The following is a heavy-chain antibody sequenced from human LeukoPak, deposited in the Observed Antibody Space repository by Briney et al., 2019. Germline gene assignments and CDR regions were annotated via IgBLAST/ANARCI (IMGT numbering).Heavy chain of an antibody. V-gene: IGHV4-38-2*01. Sequence: SETMSLTSAVSGFSISSGYFWGWIRQHPGKGLEWIGSIFHNGITYYNPSLKSRITISVDTSKNQSSLKLSSVTAADTAVYYCARRISTRRGETCSSTSCYFDYWGQGTLVTVSS. CDR2: IFHNGIT. D-gene: IGHD2-2*01. CDR1: GFSISSGYF. CDR3: ARRISTRRGETCSSTSCYFDY. J-gene: IGHJ4*02.